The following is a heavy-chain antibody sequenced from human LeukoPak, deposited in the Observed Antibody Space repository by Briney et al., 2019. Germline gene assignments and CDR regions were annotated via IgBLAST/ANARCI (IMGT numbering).Heavy chain of an antibody. Sequence: GGSLRLSCVASAFTITDHWMYWVRQAPGRGLVWVPRTKSDERSAVYADSVKGRFTISRDNAKNTLYLQMNSLRVEDTAVYYCATVFKGSSLQDYWGQGTLVTVSS. J-gene: IGHJ4*02. CDR1: AFTITDHW. D-gene: IGHD1-26*01. V-gene: IGHV3-74*01. CDR3: ATVFKGSSLQDY. CDR2: TKSDERSA.